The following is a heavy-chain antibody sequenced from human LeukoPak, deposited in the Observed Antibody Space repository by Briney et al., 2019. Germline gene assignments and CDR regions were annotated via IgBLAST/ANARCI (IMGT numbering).Heavy chain of an antibody. CDR3: ARVSPESSGYPRGYFDY. CDR1: GFTFSSNY. CDR2: IYSDGTT. Sequence: PGGSLRLSCAASGFTFSSNYMNWVRQAPGKGLEWVSVIYSDGTTYYADSVKGRFTISRDNSKNTLSLQMNSLRAEDTAVYYCARVSPESSGYPRGYFDYWGQGTLVTVSS. V-gene: IGHV3-66*01. J-gene: IGHJ4*02. D-gene: IGHD3-22*01.